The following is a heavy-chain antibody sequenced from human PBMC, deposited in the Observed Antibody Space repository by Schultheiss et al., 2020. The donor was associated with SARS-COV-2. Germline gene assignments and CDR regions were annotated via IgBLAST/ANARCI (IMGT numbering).Heavy chain of an antibody. V-gene: IGHV1-18*01. CDR2: ISAYNGNT. CDR1: GYTFTSYG. D-gene: IGHD2-21*01. CDR3: ARAYCGGDCYHDAFDI. Sequence: ASVKVSCKASGYTFTSYGISWVRQAPGQGLEWMGWISAYNGNTNYAQKFQGRVTMTRDTSISTAYMELSRLRSDDTAVYYCARAYCGGDCYHDAFDIWGQGTMVTVSS. J-gene: IGHJ3*02.